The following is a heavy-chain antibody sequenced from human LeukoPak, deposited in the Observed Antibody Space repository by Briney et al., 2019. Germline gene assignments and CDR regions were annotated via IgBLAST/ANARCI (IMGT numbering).Heavy chain of an antibody. CDR1: GFTLRTYW. CDR3: AREGSSAISHAADY. J-gene: IGHJ4*02. CDR2: IHQDGSEK. V-gene: IGHV3-7*01. D-gene: IGHD2-21*01. Sequence: GGSLRLSCAASGFTLRTYWMTCVRQAPGKGLEWVANIHQDGSEKNYVDSVKGRFTIARDNAKKSLYLQMDSLRAEDTAFYYCAREGSSAISHAADYWGQGTLVTVSS.